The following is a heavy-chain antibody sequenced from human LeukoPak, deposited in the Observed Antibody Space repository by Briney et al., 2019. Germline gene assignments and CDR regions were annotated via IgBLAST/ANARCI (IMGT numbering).Heavy chain of an antibody. CDR3: ARVGTDYYGSGSWNGFDY. V-gene: IGHV1-2*02. CDR2: INPNSGGT. Sequence: GASVKVSCKASGYTFTGYYMPWVRQAPGQGLEWMGWINPNSGGTNYAQKFQGRVTMTRDTSISTAYMELSRLRSDDTAVYYCARVGTDYYGSGSWNGFDYWGQGTLVTVSS. J-gene: IGHJ4*02. D-gene: IGHD3-10*01. CDR1: GYTFTGYY.